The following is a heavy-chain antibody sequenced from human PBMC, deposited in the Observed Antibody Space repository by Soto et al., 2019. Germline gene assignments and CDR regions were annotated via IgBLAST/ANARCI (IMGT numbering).Heavy chain of an antibody. V-gene: IGHV4-39*01. CDR3: ARGPYSGSYYY. D-gene: IGHD1-26*01. CDR1: GGSISSSRCH. Sequence: SETLSLTCTVSGGSISSSRCHWGWIRQPPGKGLEWIASIKYSGSTFYNPSLKSRVTISVDTSKNQFSLQLTSVTAADTAVYYCARGPYSGSYYYWGQGTLVTVSS. J-gene: IGHJ4*02. CDR2: IKYSGST.